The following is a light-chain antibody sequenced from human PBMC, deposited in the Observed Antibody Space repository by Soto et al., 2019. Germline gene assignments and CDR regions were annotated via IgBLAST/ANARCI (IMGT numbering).Light chain of an antibody. CDR3: SSYTSRSTLLV. CDR2: DVS. Sequence: QSALTQPASVSGSPGQSITISCTGSSSDVGGYKYVSWYQQHPGKAPKLMIYDVSNRPSGVSNRFSGSKSGNTASLTISGLQAEDEAEYYCSSYTSRSTLLVFGGGTKVTVL. CDR1: SSDVGGYKY. J-gene: IGLJ2*01. V-gene: IGLV2-14*01.